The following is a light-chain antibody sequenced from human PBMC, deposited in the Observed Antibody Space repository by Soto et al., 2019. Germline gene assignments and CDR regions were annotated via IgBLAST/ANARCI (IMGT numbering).Light chain of an antibody. CDR1: QGIGDA. CDR2: AAS. Sequence: DIQMSQSPSSLSAYVGDRVTITCRASQGIGDALGWYQQKPGKAPKRLIYAASTLQSGVPSRFSGSGSGTEFTLTISSLQPDDFATYYCQQYNSYWTFGQGTKVDI. V-gene: IGKV1-17*01. CDR3: QQYNSYWT. J-gene: IGKJ1*01.